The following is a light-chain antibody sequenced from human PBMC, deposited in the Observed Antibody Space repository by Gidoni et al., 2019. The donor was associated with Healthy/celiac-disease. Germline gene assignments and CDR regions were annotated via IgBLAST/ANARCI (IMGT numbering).Light chain of an antibody. Sequence: DTQMTQSPSSLSASVGDRVPTTCQASQDISNYLNWYQQKPGKAPKLLIYDASNLETGVPSRCSGSGSGTDFTFTISSLQPEDIATYYCQQYDNLPTFGGGTKVEIK. V-gene: IGKV1-33*01. CDR1: QDISNY. CDR2: DAS. CDR3: QQYDNLPT. J-gene: IGKJ4*01.